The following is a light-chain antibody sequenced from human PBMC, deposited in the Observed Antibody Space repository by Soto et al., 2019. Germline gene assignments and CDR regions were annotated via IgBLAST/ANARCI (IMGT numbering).Light chain of an antibody. Sequence: DIVLTQSPGTLSLSPGERATLSCRASQSVSSSYLAWYQQKPGQAPRLLIYGASSRATGIPDRFSGSGSGTDFTLTISRLEPEDFAAYYCQQYGSSPNTFGQGTKLEIK. CDR1: QSVSSSY. CDR3: QQYGSSPNT. CDR2: GAS. V-gene: IGKV3-20*01. J-gene: IGKJ2*01.